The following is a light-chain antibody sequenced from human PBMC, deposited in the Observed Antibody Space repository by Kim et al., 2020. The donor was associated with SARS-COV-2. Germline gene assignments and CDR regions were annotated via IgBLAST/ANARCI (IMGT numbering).Light chain of an antibody. CDR2: GAS. J-gene: IGKJ4*01. V-gene: IGKV3-20*01. CDR1: QSVSSSY. CDR3: QQYGSSPPPT. Sequence: EIVLTQSPGTLSLSPGERATLSCRASQSVSSSYLAWYQQKPGQPPRLLIYGASSRATGIPDRFSSSGSGKDFTLTISRLEPEDVAVYYCQQYGSSPPPTFGGGTKVDIK.